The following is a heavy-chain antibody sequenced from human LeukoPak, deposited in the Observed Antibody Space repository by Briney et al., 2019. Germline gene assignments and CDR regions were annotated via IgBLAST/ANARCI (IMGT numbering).Heavy chain of an antibody. Sequence: SETLSLTCTVSGGSISSYYWSWIRQPPGEGLEWIGYIYYSGSTNYNPSLKSRVTISVDTSKNQFALKLSSVTAADTAVYYCARDLRSGSYYRYYYYMDVWGKGTTVTVSS. V-gene: IGHV4-59*01. CDR3: ARDLRSGSYYRYYYYMDV. J-gene: IGHJ6*03. D-gene: IGHD1-26*01. CDR1: GGSISSYY. CDR2: IYYSGST.